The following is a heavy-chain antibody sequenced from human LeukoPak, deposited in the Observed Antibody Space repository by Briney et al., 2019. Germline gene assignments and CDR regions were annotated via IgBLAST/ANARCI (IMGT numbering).Heavy chain of an antibody. V-gene: IGHV1-46*01. J-gene: IGHJ4*02. Sequence: ASVKVSCKASGYTVTSYYMHWVRQAPGQGLEWRGIINPSGGSTSYAQKFQGRVTMTRDMSTSTVYMELSSLRSEDTAVYYCARVGAQGREDYWGQGTLVTVSS. CDR3: ARVGAQGREDY. CDR1: GYTVTSYY. CDR2: INPSGGST. D-gene: IGHD3-16*01.